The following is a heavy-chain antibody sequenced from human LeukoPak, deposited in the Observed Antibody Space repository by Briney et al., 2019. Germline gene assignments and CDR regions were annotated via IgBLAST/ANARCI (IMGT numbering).Heavy chain of an antibody. Sequence: GGSLRLSCAASGFTFSSYAMHWVRQAPGKGLEWVSAISGSGGSTYYADSVKGRFTISRDNSKNTLYLQMNSLRAEDTAVYYCAKRRGYCSSTSCYGEINWFDPWGQGTLVTVSS. V-gene: IGHV3-23*01. D-gene: IGHD2-2*01. CDR1: GFTFSSYA. CDR2: ISGSGGST. J-gene: IGHJ5*02. CDR3: AKRRGYCSSTSCYGEINWFDP.